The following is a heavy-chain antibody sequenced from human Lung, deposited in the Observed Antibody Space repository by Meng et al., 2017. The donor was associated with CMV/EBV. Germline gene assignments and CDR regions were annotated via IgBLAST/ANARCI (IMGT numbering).Heavy chain of an antibody. J-gene: IGHJ4*02. V-gene: IGHV1-18*01. Sequence: SGYYCPNLGTTLVRQAPGPALEWMGWFNTYNGHTNYAQRLQGRVAMTTDTSTSTAYMDLRSLRSDDTAVYYCARGGTVLDISDYYVDFWGQGTLVTVSS. CDR3: ARGGTVLDISDYYVDF. D-gene: IGHD3-22*01. CDR2: FNTYNGHT. CDR1: GYYCPNLG.